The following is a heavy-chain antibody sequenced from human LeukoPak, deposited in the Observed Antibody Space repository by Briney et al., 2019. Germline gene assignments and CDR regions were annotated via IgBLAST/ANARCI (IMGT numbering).Heavy chain of an antibody. J-gene: IGHJ5*02. D-gene: IGHD6-19*01. Sequence: SETLSLTCTVSGYSISSGYYWGWIRQPPGEGLEWIGSFFYRGNTYYNPSLMSRVSISVDASKNQFSLNLKSVTAADTAVYYCARDIQWLDPWGQGTLVTVSS. CDR3: ARDIQWLDP. CDR2: FFYRGNT. CDR1: GYSISSGYY. V-gene: IGHV4-38-2*02.